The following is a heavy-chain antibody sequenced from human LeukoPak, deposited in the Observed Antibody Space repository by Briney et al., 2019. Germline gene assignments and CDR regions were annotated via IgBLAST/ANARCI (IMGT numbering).Heavy chain of an antibody. Sequence: GGSLRLSCAASGFTFSDYYMSWIRQAPGKGLEWVSYISSSGSTIYYADSVKGRFTISRDNAKNSLYLQMNSLRAEDTAVYYCAKRGYDWDYYYYMDVWGKGTTVTVSS. D-gene: IGHD5-12*01. CDR1: GFTFSDYY. CDR3: AKRGYDWDYYYYMDV. J-gene: IGHJ6*03. CDR2: ISSSGSTI. V-gene: IGHV3-11*04.